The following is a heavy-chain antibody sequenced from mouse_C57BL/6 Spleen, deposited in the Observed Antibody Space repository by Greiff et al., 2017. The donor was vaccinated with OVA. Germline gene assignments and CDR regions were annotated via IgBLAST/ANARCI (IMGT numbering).Heavy chain of an antibody. CDR1: GYTFTSYW. V-gene: IGHV1-53*01. CDR3: ARSKNYISSFDY. Sequence: QVQLQQSGTELVKPGASVKLSCKASGYTFTSYWMPWVKQRPGQGLEWIGNINPGTGGTNYNEKFKSKATLTVDKSSSTAYMQLSSLTSEDSAVYDCARSKNYISSFDYWGQGTTLTVSS. J-gene: IGHJ2*01. CDR2: INPGTGGT. D-gene: IGHD1-1*01.